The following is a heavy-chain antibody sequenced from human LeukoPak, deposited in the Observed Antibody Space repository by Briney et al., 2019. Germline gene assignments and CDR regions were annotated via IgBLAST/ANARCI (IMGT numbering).Heavy chain of an antibody. J-gene: IGHJ4*02. CDR3: AKDSSTWGNRYFDY. Sequence: TGGSLRLSCAVSGFTFSSYGIHWVRQAPGKGLEWVTFISHDGTKNYYADSVKGRFTVSRDNSKNTLYLQMDSLRADDTAVYYCAKDSSTWGNRYFDYWGQGTLVPVSS. D-gene: IGHD2-2*01. CDR1: GFTFSSYG. V-gene: IGHV3-30*18. CDR2: ISHDGTKN.